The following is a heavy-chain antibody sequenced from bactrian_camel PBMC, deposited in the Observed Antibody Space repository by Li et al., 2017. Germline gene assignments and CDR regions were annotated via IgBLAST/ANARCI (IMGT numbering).Heavy chain of an antibody. J-gene: IGHJ4*01. Sequence: DVQLVESGGGSVEEGGSLRLSCSASGRTSDLSYAMGWFRQAPGKGLDWVSVITPGSTHAYYADSVKGRFTISRDNAKNLVYQQMNSLKPEDTAVYYCVRDQVSSFADWGQGTQVTVS. D-gene: IGHD1*01. CDR2: ITPGSTHA. V-gene: IGHV3S40*01. CDR1: GRTSDLSYA. CDR3: VRDQVSSFAD.